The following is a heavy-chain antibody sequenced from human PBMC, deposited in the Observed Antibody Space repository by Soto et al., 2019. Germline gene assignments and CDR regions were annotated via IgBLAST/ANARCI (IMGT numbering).Heavy chain of an antibody. CDR3: AKARVQYVGANSFDY. J-gene: IGHJ4*02. D-gene: IGHD1-26*01. CDR1: GFTFSTYG. CDR2: ISDDGDKR. V-gene: IGHV3-30*18. Sequence: PGGSLRLSCVGSGFTFSTYGMHWVRQPPGKGLEWVANISDDGDKRYYEDSVRGRLNISRDNSKDTLYLQMNSSGTDDTAVYFCAKARVQYVGANSFDYRGLVT.